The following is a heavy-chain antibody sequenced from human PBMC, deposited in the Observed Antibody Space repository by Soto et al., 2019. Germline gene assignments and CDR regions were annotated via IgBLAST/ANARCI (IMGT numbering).Heavy chain of an antibody. D-gene: IGHD3-22*01. J-gene: IGHJ5*02. Sequence: EVQLVESGGGLVKPGGSLRLSCAASGFTFSSYSMNWVRQAPGKGLEWVSSISSSSSYIYYADSVKGRFTISRDNAKNSLYLQMNSLSAEDTVVYYCARGLYYYDSSAYYSPWGQGTLVTVSS. CDR3: ARGLYYYDSSAYYSP. V-gene: IGHV3-21*01. CDR2: ISSSSSYI. CDR1: GFTFSSYS.